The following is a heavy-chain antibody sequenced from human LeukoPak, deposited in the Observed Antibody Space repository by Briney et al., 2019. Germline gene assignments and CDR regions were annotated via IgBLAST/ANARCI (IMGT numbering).Heavy chain of an antibody. Sequence: PGGSLRLSCAASGFTFSSYWMSWVRQAPGKGLEWVSGSSAGGGSTYYADSVKGRFTISRDNSKNTLYLQMNSLRPKDTAVYYCAKYSVGYCSGGTCDYLDYWGQGSLVTVSS. CDR1: GFTFSSYW. D-gene: IGHD2-15*01. V-gene: IGHV3-23*01. CDR3: AKYSVGYCSGGTCDYLDY. J-gene: IGHJ4*02. CDR2: SSAGGGST.